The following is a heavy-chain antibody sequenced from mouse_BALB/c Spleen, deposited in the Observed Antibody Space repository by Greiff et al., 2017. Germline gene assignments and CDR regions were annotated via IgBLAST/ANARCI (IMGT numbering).Heavy chain of an antibody. CDR2: ISSGGSYT. V-gene: IGHV5-6-4*01. Sequence: EVKLVESGGGLVKPGGSLKLSCAASGFTFSSYTMSWVRQTPEKRLEWVATISSGGSYTYYPDSVKGRFTISRDNAKNTLYLQMSSLKSEDTAMYYCTRDGYGNYERGAMDYWGQGTSVTVSS. D-gene: IGHD2-10*02. CDR3: TRDGYGNYERGAMDY. CDR1: GFTFSSYT. J-gene: IGHJ4*01.